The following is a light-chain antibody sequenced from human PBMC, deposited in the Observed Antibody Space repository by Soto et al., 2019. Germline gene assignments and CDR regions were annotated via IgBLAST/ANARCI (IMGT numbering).Light chain of an antibody. CDR3: GVWDSSLTDYF. CDR1: GSNIGRNY. Sequence: QSVLTQPPSVSAAPGQMVTISCSGGGSNIGRNYVSWYQHRPGTVPKLLIYGSHRRPSGIPDRFYGSKSGTSATLGITGLQTGDEADYYCGVWDSSLTDYFFGSGTKVTVL. V-gene: IGLV1-51*01. J-gene: IGLJ1*01. CDR2: GSH.